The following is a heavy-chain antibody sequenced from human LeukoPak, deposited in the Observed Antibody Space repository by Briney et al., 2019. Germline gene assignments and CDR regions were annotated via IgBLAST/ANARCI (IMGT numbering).Heavy chain of an antibody. V-gene: IGHV1-69*13. CDR3: ARGVWGTVIYYYYYMDV. CDR1: GGTFSSYA. D-gene: IGHD4-17*01. J-gene: IGHJ6*03. Sequence: SVKVSCKASGGTFSSYAISWVRQAPGQGLEWMGGIIPIFGSANYAQNFQGRVTITADESTTTAYMELSSLRSEDTAVYYCARGVWGTVIYYYYYMDVWGKGTTVTISS. CDR2: IIPIFGSA.